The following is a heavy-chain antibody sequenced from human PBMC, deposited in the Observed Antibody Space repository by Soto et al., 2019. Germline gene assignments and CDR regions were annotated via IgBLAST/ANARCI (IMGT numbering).Heavy chain of an antibody. V-gene: IGHV3-33*01. CDR2: IWYDASNK. CDR1: GFTFSHYG. Sequence: QVQLVESGGGVVQPGTSLKLSCAASGFTFSHYGMHWVRRAPGKGLEWVAIIWYDASNKYYPDSVRGRFTISRDNSKNTLYLQMISLRAEDTAVYYCARDGCTNGVCYTYFDYWGQGTLVTVSS. CDR3: ARDGCTNGVCYTYFDY. D-gene: IGHD2-8*01. J-gene: IGHJ4*02.